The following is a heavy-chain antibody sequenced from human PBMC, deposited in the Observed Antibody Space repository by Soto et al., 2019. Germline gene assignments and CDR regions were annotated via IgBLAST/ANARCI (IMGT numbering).Heavy chain of an antibody. CDR3: AKAELSYY. Sequence: EVQLLESGGGLVQPGGSLRLSCAASGFTFKNFAMTWVRQAPGKGLEWVSAISGSAGSTYYADSVRGRFTISRDNSTNTLFLQMNSLRAEDTAVYYCAKAELSYYWGQGALVTVSS. D-gene: IGHD1-7*01. J-gene: IGHJ4*02. CDR1: GFTFKNFA. CDR2: ISGSAGST. V-gene: IGHV3-23*01.